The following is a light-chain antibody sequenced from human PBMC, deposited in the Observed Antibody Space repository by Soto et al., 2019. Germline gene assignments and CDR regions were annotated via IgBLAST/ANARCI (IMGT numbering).Light chain of an antibody. Sequence: AIQMTQSPSSLSASVGDRATMTSRASQGISKDLAWYQQKPGKAPKLLIYATSSLQSGVPSRFSGSGSGRDFTLTISSLQPEDFATYYCLQDYNSPRTFGQGTKVDIK. CDR3: LQDYNSPRT. CDR1: QGISKD. V-gene: IGKV1-6*02. J-gene: IGKJ1*01. CDR2: ATS.